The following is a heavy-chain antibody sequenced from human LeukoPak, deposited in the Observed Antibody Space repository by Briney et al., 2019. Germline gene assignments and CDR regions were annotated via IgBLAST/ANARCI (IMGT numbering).Heavy chain of an antibody. CDR3: TTDPRGDYYDSSGYYRILDY. CDR2: IKSKTDGGTT. CDR1: GFTFSNAW. Sequence: GGSLRLSCAASGFTFSNAWMSWVRQAPGKGLEWVGRIKSKTDGGTTDYAAPVKGRFTISRDDSKNTLYLQMNSLKTEDTAVYYCTTDPRGDYYDSSGYYRILDYWGQGTLVTVSS. J-gene: IGHJ4*02. V-gene: IGHV3-15*01. D-gene: IGHD3-22*01.